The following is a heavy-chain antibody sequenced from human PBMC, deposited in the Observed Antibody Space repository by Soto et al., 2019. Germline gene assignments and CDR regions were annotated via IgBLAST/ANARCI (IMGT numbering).Heavy chain of an antibody. J-gene: IGHJ3*02. CDR1: GFTFSSYA. CDR2: ISGSGGST. CDR3: AKSLVRGYCSGGSCYFAFDI. D-gene: IGHD2-15*01. V-gene: IGHV3-23*01. Sequence: EVQLLESGGGLVQPGGSLRLSCAASGFTFSSYAMSWVRQAPGKGLEWVSAISGSGGSTYYADSVKGRFTISRDNSKNTLYLQMNSLRAEDTAVYYCAKSLVRGYCSGGSCYFAFDIWGQGTMVTVSS.